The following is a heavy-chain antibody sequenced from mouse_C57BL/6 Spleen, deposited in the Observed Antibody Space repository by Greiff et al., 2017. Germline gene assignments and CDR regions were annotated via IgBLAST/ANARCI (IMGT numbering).Heavy chain of an antibody. CDR1: GYTFTSYW. CDR3: ARWGSYDPFNY. Sequence: QVQLQQPGAELVKPGDSVQVSCKASGYTFTSYWMYWVKQRPGQGLEWIGNINPSNGGTNYNEKFKSKATLTVDKSSSTAYMKLSNLTSEDSAVYYWARWGSYDPFNYWRQSTTLTVSS. D-gene: IGHD2-12*01. J-gene: IGHJ2*01. CDR2: INPSNGGT. V-gene: IGHV1-53*01.